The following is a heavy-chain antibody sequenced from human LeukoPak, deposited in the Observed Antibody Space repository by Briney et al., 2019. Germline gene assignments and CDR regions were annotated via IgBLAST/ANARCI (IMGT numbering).Heavy chain of an antibody. V-gene: IGHV1-24*01. CDR1: GYSLTKVS. Sequence: ASVKVSCKISGYSLTKVSMHWVRQAPGKGPEWMGGFDPAKGETIYAQKFQGRVTMTGDTATDTAFMELNSLRSEDTAVYYCATRSGSYWGRYVYYYMDVWGKGTTVIVSS. CDR3: ATRSGSYWGRYVYYYMDV. CDR2: FDPAKGET. J-gene: IGHJ6*03. D-gene: IGHD1-26*01.